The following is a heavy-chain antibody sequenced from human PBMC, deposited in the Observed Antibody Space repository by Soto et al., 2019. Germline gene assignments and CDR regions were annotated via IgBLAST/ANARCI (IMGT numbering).Heavy chain of an antibody. CDR1: GFTFTSSA. CDR2: IVVGSGNT. V-gene: IGHV1-58*01. D-gene: IGHD3-10*01. Sequence: SVKVSCKASGFTFTSSAVQWVRQARGQRLEWIGWIVVGSGNTNYAQKFQGRVTITADASTSTAYMELSSLRSEDTAVYYCARDQRGNYYGSGSYGYFAFDIWGQGTMVTVSS. CDR3: ARDQRGNYYGSGSYGYFAFDI. J-gene: IGHJ3*02.